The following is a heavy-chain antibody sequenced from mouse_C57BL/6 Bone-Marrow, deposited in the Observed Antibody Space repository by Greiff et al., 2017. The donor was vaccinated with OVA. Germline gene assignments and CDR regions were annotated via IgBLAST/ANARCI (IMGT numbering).Heavy chain of an antibody. D-gene: IGHD2-4*01. J-gene: IGHJ2*01. CDR3: ARERDYDYDGRDWFDY. V-gene: IGHV3-6*01. CDR2: ISYDGSN. CDR1: GYSITSGYY. Sequence: EVQLQQSGPGLVKPSQSLSLTCSVTGYSITSGYYWNWIRQFPGNKLEWMGYISYDGSNNYNPSLKNRISITRDTSKNQFFLKLNSVTTEDTATYYCARERDYDYDGRDWFDYWGQGTTLTVSS.